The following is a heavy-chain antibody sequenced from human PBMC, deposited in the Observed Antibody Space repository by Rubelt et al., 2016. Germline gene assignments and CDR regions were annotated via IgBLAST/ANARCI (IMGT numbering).Heavy chain of an antibody. D-gene: IGHD3-10*01. J-gene: IGHJ4*02. Sequence: QLQMQESGPGLVKPSETLSLPCTVSGGSISRSHYYWAWIRQPPGKGLEWLGTVYYTGPTSYNPSLNSRVTMSIDTSKNQFSLNLNSVTAAETAVYYCARLILRGELDYWGQGALVTVSS. CDR3: ARLILRGELDY. CDR2: VYYTGPT. CDR1: GGSISRSHYY. V-gene: IGHV4-39*01.